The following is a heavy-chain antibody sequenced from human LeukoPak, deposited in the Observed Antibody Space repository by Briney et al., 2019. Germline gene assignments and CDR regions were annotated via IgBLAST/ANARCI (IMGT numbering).Heavy chain of an antibody. CDR1: GFSFSNYG. CDR3: ARDSLRTALYYMDV. V-gene: IGHV3-30*02. CDR2: IRYDGTNK. J-gene: IGHJ6*03. Sequence: GGSLRLSCVVSGFSFSNYGMHWVRQAAGKGLEWVAFIRYDGTNKYYADSVKGRFSISRDNSKNTLDLEMNSLRTEDTAVYYCARDSLRTALYYMDVWGKGTTVTVSS.